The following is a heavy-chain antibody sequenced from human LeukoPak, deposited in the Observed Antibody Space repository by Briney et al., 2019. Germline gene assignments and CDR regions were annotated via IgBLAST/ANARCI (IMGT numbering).Heavy chain of an antibody. CDR3: ARTRSGCSTTNCYPYDMDV. J-gene: IGHJ6*02. Sequence: SVKVSCKASGGTFSSYAIAWVRQAPGQGLEWMGGIIPIFGTTSYAQNFQGRVTITADESTTTAYIELSSLRSEDTAVYYCARTRSGCSTTNCYPYDMDVWGQGTTVTVSS. CDR1: GGTFSSYA. V-gene: IGHV1-69*01. CDR2: IIPIFGTT. D-gene: IGHD2-2*01.